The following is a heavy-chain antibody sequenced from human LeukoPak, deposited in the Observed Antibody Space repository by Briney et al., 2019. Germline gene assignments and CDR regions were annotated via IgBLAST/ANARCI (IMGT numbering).Heavy chain of an antibody. J-gene: IGHJ5*02. CDR3: ARDTAMAYYEESYFDP. D-gene: IGHD5-18*01. Sequence: GASVKVSCKASGYTFTSYYMHWVRQAPGQGLEWMGIINPSGGSTSYAQKFQGRVTMTRDTSTSTAYMELSSLRSDDTAVYYCARDTAMAYYEESYFDPWGQGTLVTVSS. CDR1: GYTFTSYY. CDR2: INPSGGST. V-gene: IGHV1-46*01.